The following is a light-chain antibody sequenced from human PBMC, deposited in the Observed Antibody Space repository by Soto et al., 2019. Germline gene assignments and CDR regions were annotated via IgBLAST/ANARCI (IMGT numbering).Light chain of an antibody. Sequence: EIVMTQSPATLSVSPGERATLSCRASKSVASNIAWYQQKPGQAPRLLMFGASTRATGMPARFSGSGSGTEFTLIITSLQSEDFAVYYCQQYNNRPQTFGQGTKVDIK. CDR2: GAS. J-gene: IGKJ1*01. V-gene: IGKV3-15*01. CDR3: QQYNNRPQT. CDR1: KSVASN.